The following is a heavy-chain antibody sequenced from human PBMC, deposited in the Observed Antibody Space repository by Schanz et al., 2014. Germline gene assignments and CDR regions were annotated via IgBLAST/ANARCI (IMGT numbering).Heavy chain of an antibody. J-gene: IGHJ4*02. D-gene: IGHD6-13*01. Sequence: QVQLVQSGAEVKKPGSSVKVSCKASGGTFSTYTISWVRQAPGQGLEWMGMINPSGGSTTYAQKFQGRVTITRDTLASTAYMEVSSLRSEDTAVYYCARSGSSNWYFFDYWGQGTLVTVSS. CDR1: GGTFSTYT. CDR3: ARSGSSNWYFFDY. V-gene: IGHV1-69*02. CDR2: INPSGGST.